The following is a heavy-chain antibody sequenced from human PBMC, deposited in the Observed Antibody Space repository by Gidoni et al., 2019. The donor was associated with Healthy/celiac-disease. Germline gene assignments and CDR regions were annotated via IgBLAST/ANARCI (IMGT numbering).Heavy chain of an antibody. V-gene: IGHV4-59*01. J-gene: IGHJ2*01. Sequence: QVQLQESGPGLVKPSETLSLTCTVSGGSISSYYWSWIRQPPGKGLEWIGYIYYSGSTNYNPSLKSRVTISVDTSKNQFSLKLSSVTAADTAVYYCARDKSIFKSSSSLRYFDLWGRGTLVTVSS. D-gene: IGHD6-6*01. CDR1: GGSISSYY. CDR3: ARDKSIFKSSSSLRYFDL. CDR2: IYYSGST.